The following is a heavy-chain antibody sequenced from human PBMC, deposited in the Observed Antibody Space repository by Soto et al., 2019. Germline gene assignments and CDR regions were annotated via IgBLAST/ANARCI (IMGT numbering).Heavy chain of an antibody. J-gene: IGHJ4*02. CDR3: ARGALGSYYFDY. D-gene: IGHD3-16*01. Sequence: EAQLVESGGGLFQPGGSLRLSCAASGFTFNNYCIHWVRQAPGKGLVWVSRIKYDATSTNYEDSVKGRFSISRDNAKHTVYLQMSSLRGDDTAVYYCARGALGSYYFDYWGQGTLVTVSS. V-gene: IGHV3-74*01. CDR1: GFTFNNYC. CDR2: IKYDATST.